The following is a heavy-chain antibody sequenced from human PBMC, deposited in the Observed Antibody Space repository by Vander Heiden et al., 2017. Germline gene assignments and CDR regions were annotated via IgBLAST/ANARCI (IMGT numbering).Heavy chain of an antibody. CDR1: GWSIRTNFC. CDR2: VYYRGST. Sequence: QLQLLESGPGLVKASETLSLPCTVSGWSIRTNFCWGWVRQPPGKGLGWIGDVYYRGSTFYKPSLKSRVAISVDTSRNQFSLKLTSVTAADTAVYYCVRRTVAGVVYISPTFDSWGPGTLVTVSS. CDR3: VRRTVAGVVYISPTFDS. J-gene: IGHJ4*02. V-gene: IGHV4-39*01. D-gene: IGHD1-1*01.